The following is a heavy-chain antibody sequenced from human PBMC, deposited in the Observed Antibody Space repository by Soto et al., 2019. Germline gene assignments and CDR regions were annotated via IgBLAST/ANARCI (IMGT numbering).Heavy chain of an antibody. CDR2: ISGSGGST. J-gene: IGHJ3*02. CDR3: AKDVYGDYGHDAFDI. Sequence: GGSLRLSCAASGFTFSSYAMSWVRQTPGKGLEWVSAISGSGGSTYYADSVKGRFTISRDNSKNTLYLQMNSLRAEDTAVYYCAKDVYGDYGHDAFDIWGQGTMVTVSS. V-gene: IGHV3-23*01. D-gene: IGHD4-17*01. CDR1: GFTFSSYA.